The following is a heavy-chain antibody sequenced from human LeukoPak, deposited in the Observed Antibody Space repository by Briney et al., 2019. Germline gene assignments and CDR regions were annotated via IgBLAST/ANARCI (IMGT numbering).Heavy chain of an antibody. CDR3: ALRSGPFDY. Sequence: SETLSLTCAVYGGSFSGYHWSWIRQPPGKGPEWIGEINHSGSTNYNPSLKSRVTISVDTSKNQFSLKLSSVTAADTAVYYCALRSGPFDYWGQGTLVTVSS. D-gene: IGHD3-3*01. CDR1: GGSFSGYH. J-gene: IGHJ4*02. CDR2: INHSGST. V-gene: IGHV4-34*01.